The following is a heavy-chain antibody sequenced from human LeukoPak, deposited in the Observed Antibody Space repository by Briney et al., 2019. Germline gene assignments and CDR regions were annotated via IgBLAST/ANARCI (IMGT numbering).Heavy chain of an antibody. CDR2: ISTYNGNT. Sequence: ASVMVSCKASGYTFTEYGFSWVRQAPGQGLVWMGWISTYNGNTNLAQKFQGRVTLTTDKSTGTAYMDLRSLRSDDTAVYYCARSINWSTTVEYFRHWGQGTLVIVSS. J-gene: IGHJ1*01. D-gene: IGHD1/OR15-1a*01. V-gene: IGHV1-18*01. CDR1: GYTFTEYG. CDR3: ARSINWSTTVEYFRH.